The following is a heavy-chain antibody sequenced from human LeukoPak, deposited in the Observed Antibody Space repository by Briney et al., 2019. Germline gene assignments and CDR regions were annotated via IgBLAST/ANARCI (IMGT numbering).Heavy chain of an antibody. D-gene: IGHD5-18*01. J-gene: IGHJ3*02. Sequence: SETLSLTCSVSDDSTTMYYWTWIRQPPGKGLEWIGYVDHTGSTNFNPSLNGRVSISRDTTKNLFSLRLRSVTAADTAVYYCARSGTAMVTGAFDIWGQGTMVTVSS. CDR2: VDHTGST. CDR3: ARSGTAMVTGAFDI. V-gene: IGHV4-59*01. CDR1: DDSTTMYY.